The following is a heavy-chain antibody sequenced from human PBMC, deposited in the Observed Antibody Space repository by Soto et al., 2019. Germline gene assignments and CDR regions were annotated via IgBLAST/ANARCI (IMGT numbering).Heavy chain of an antibody. CDR3: AGRDTDYPNPSNWFDP. CDR1: GGSFSGYY. D-gene: IGHD4-17*01. Sequence: QSQTLSLTCAVYGGSFSGYYWSWIRQPPGKGLEWIGEINHSGSTNYNPSLKSRVTISVDTSKNQFSLKLSSVTAADTAVYYCAGRDTDYPNPSNWFDPWGQGTLVTVSS. J-gene: IGHJ5*02. CDR2: INHSGST. V-gene: IGHV4-34*01.